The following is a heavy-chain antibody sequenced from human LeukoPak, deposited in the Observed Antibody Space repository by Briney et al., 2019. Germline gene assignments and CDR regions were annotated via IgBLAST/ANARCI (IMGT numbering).Heavy chain of an antibody. CDR3: ARGGYHHGFDI. J-gene: IGHJ3*02. V-gene: IGHV3-74*01. CDR1: GSIFNSYW. D-gene: IGHD2-15*01. CDR2: INSDGSDT. Sequence: GGSLRLSCAASGSIFNSYWVHWVRQAPGKGLGWVSRINSDGSDTIYADSVKGRFTISRDNAKSTVYLQMNSLKAEDTAVYYCARGGYHHGFDIWGQGTMVTVSS.